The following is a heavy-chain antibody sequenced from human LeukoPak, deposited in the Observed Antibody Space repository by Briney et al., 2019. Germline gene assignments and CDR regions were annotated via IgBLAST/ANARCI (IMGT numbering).Heavy chain of an antibody. CDR3: AREAGGNYFSDY. CDR1: GFTVSSTY. J-gene: IGHJ4*02. Sequence: GGSLRLSCAASGFTVSSTYMSWVRQAPGKGLEWVSLIYSGGTTYYADSVKGRFTISRDNSKNTLYLQMNSLRAGDTAVYYCAREAGGNYFSDYWGQGTLVTVSS. D-gene: IGHD4-23*01. CDR2: IYSGGTT. V-gene: IGHV3-53*01.